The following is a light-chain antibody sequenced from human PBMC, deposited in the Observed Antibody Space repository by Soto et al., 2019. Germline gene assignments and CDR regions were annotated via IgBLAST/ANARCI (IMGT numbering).Light chain of an antibody. J-gene: IGKJ2*01. Sequence: DIVMTQTPLSSSVTLGQPASISCRSSQSLVHSDGNTYLSWLQQRPGQPPRLLIYKISNRLSGVPDRISSSGAGTDFTQKISSVEAEDVGVYYCMQATHYSLYTFGQGTKLEIK. CDR2: KIS. CDR1: QSLVHSDGNTY. V-gene: IGKV2-24*01. CDR3: MQATHYSLYT.